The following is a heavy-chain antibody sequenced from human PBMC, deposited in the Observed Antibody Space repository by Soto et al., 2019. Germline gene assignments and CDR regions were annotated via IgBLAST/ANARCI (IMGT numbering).Heavy chain of an antibody. CDR2: IKQDGGEK. Sequence: GSLRLSCAASGFIFSNSWMTWVRQAPGKGLEWVANIKQDGGEKYYVDSVKGRFIISRDNARNSLYLQMNSLGAEDTAVYYCAREADMGGVLISNFDYWGQGILVTVSS. D-gene: IGHD3-16*01. CDR1: GFIFSNSW. V-gene: IGHV3-7*01. CDR3: AREADMGGVLISNFDY. J-gene: IGHJ4*02.